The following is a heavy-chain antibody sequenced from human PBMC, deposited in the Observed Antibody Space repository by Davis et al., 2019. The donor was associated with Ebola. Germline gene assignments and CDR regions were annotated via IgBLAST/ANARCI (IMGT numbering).Heavy chain of an antibody. CDR2: IYYSGST. CDR1: GGSISSYY. CDR3: ARDYYDSSGYLWYFEN. V-gene: IGHV4-59*12. D-gene: IGHD3-22*01. Sequence: SETLSLTCTVSGGSISSYYWSWIRQPPGKGLEWIGYIYYSGSTNYNPSLKSRVTISVDKSKNQFSLKLSSVTAADTAVYYCARDYYDSSGYLWYFENWGQGTLVTVSS. J-gene: IGHJ4*02.